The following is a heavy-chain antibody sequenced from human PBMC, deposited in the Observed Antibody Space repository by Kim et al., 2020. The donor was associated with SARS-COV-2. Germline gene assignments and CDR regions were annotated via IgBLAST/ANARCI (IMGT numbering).Heavy chain of an antibody. CDR3: ARRYGTTVVTPVWYFDL. J-gene: IGHJ2*01. Sequence: SETLSLTCTVSGGSISSSSYYWGWIRQPPGKGLEWIGSIYYSGSTYYNPSLKSRVTISVDTSKNQFSRKLSSVTAADTAVYYCARRYGTTVVTPVWYFDLWGRGTLVTVSS. CDR2: IYYSGST. V-gene: IGHV4-39*01. CDR1: GGSISSSSYY. D-gene: IGHD4-17*01.